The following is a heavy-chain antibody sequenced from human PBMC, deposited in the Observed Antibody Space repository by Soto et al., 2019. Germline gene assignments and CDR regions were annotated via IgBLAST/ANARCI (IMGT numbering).Heavy chain of an antibody. V-gene: IGHV4-34*01. CDR1: GGSFSGYH. Sequence: SETLSLTCAVYGGSFSGYHWSWIRQSPGKGLEWIGEVNQSGATNYSPSLKSRVTLSVDTSKNQFSLKVTSVTAADTAVYYCARKDKYYFGSGSYDLLDYWGQGTLVTAPQ. CDR3: ARKDKYYFGSGSYDLLDY. CDR2: VNQSGAT. D-gene: IGHD3-10*01. J-gene: IGHJ4*02.